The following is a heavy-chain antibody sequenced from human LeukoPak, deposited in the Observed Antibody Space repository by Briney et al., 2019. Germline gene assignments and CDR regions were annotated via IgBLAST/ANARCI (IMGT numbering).Heavy chain of an antibody. V-gene: IGHV1-18*01. Sequence: GASVKVSCKASGYTFTSYGISWVRQAPGQGLEWMGWISAYNGNTNYAQKLQGRVTMTTDTSTSTAYMELRSPRSDDTAVYYCAREVYDILTGYYRGPLAAFDIWGQGTMVTVSS. J-gene: IGHJ3*02. D-gene: IGHD3-9*01. CDR3: AREVYDILTGYYRGPLAAFDI. CDR2: ISAYNGNT. CDR1: GYTFTSYG.